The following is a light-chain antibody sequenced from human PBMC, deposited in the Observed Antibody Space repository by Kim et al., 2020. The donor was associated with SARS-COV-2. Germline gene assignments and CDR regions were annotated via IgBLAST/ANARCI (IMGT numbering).Light chain of an antibody. J-gene: IGLJ3*02. CDR3: AAWDDSMSGWV. CDR1: SSNIGSNY. V-gene: IGLV1-47*01. Sequence: ELTQPPSASGTPGQRVTISCSGSSSNIGSNYVYWYQQLPGTAPKLLIYRNNQRPSGVPDRFSGSKSGTSASLAISGLRSEDEADYYCAAWDDSMSGWVFGGGTQLTVL. CDR2: RNN.